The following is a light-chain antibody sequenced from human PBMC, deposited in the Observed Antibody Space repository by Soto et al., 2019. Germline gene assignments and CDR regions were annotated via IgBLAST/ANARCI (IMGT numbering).Light chain of an antibody. CDR2: DVS. V-gene: IGKV3-15*01. J-gene: IGKJ4*01. CDR1: QTVTANN. CDR3: QQKSSWPLT. Sequence: EIVMTQSPATLSVSPGERATLSYRASQTVTANNLVWYQQKPGQAPRLLIYDVSIRATGIPDRFSGSGSATEFTLTISSLQSEDFAVYYCQQKSSWPLTFGGGTKVEIK.